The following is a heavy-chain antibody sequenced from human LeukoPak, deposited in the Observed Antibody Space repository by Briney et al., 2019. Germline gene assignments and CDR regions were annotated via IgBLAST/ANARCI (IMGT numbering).Heavy chain of an antibody. Sequence: PETLSLTCAVYGGSFSGYYWSWIRQPPGKGLEWIGEINHSGSTNYNPSLKSRVTISVDTSKNQFSLKLSSVTAADTAVYYCARDGNMVRGVSRPFDYWGQGTLVTVSS. CDR3: ARDGNMVRGVSRPFDY. D-gene: IGHD3-10*01. CDR2: INHSGST. CDR1: GGSFSGYY. J-gene: IGHJ4*02. V-gene: IGHV4-34*01.